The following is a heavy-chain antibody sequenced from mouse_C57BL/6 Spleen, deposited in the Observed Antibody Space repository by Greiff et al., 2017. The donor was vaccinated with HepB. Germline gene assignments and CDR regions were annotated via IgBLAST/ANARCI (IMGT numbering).Heavy chain of an antibody. J-gene: IGHJ3*01. CDR3: TTTGSGFAY. Sequence: EVQLQQSGAELVRPGASVKLSCTASGFNIKDDYMHWVKQRPEQGLEWIGWIDPENGDTEYASKFQGKATITADTSYNTAYLQRSSLTSEDTAVYDCTTTGSGFAYWGQGTLVTVSA. D-gene: IGHD4-1*01. V-gene: IGHV14-4*01. CDR1: GFNIKDDY. CDR2: IDPENGDT.